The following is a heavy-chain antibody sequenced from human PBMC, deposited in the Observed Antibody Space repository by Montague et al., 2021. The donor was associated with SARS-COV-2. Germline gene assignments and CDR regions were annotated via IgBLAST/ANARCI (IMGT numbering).Heavy chain of an antibody. CDR1: GFTFSSYS. Sequence: SLRLSCAASGFTFSSYSMNWVRQAPGKGLQWVSPISISSSYIYYADSVKGRFTISRDNAKNSLYLQMNSLRAEDTAVYYCARTPTTVTSDFFDFWGQGTLVTVSS. V-gene: IGHV3-21*01. CDR2: ISISSSYI. J-gene: IGHJ4*02. D-gene: IGHD4-17*01. CDR3: ARTPTTVTSDFFDF.